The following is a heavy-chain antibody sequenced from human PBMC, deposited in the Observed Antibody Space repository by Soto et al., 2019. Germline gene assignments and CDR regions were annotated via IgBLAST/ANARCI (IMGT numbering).Heavy chain of an antibody. Sequence: QVQLVQSGAEVKKPGASVKVSCKASGYTFTSYYMHWVRQAPGQGLEWMGIINPSGGSTSYAQKFQGRVTMTRDTSTSTVYMELSSLRSEDTAVYYCTRDWYIPAGENYWGQGTLVTVST. D-gene: IGHD3-10*01. V-gene: IGHV1-46*03. CDR3: TRDWYIPAGENY. CDR2: INPSGGST. CDR1: GYTFTSYY. J-gene: IGHJ4*02.